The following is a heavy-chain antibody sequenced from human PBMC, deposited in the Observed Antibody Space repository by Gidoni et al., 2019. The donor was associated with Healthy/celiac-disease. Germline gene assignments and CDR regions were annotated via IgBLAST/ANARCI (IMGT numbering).Heavy chain of an antibody. CDR1: VFTFSSYA. D-gene: IGHD1-26*01. CDR3: AKDSERYWDRGVDAFDI. J-gene: IGHJ3*02. V-gene: IGHV3-23*01. CDR2: ICGSGGST. Sequence: EVQLLESGGGLVQPGGSLRLSCAASVFTFSSYAMGWVRQAPGKGLAWVSAICGSGGSTYYAESVKGRFTISRDNSKNTLYLQMNSLRAEDTAVYYCAKDSERYWDRGVDAFDIWGQGTMVTVSS.